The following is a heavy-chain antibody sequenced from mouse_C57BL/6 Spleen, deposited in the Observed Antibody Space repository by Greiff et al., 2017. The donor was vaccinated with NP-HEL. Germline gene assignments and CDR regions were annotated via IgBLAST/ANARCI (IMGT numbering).Heavy chain of an antibody. CDR3: TRWGYDYDGVDY. Sequence: QVQLKESGAELVRPGASVTLSCKASGYTFTDYEMHWVKQTPVHGLEWIGAIDPETGGTAYNQKFKGKAILTADKSSSTAYMELRSLTSEDSAVYYCTRWGYDYDGVDYWGQGTTLTVSS. V-gene: IGHV1-15*01. J-gene: IGHJ2*01. D-gene: IGHD2-4*01. CDR2: IDPETGGT. CDR1: GYTFTDYE.